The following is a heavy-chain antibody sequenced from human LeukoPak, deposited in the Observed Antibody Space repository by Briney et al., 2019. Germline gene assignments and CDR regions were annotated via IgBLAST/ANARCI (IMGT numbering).Heavy chain of an antibody. CDR1: GGSFSGYY. Sequence: PSETLSLTCAVYGGSFSGYYWSWIRQPPGKGLEWIGEINHSGSTNYNPSLKSRVTISVDTSKNQFSLKLSSVTAADTAVYYCARHRYYYRSGSYYGAPYYMDVWGKGTTVTISS. CDR3: ARHRYYYRSGSYYGAPYYMDV. V-gene: IGHV4-34*01. D-gene: IGHD3-10*01. CDR2: INHSGST. J-gene: IGHJ6*03.